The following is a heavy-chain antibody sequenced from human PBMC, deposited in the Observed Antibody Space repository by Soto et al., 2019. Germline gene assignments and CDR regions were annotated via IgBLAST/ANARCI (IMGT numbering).Heavy chain of an antibody. V-gene: IGHV3-7*03. J-gene: IGHJ4*02. D-gene: IGHD3-3*01. CDR2: IKEDGSER. Sequence: PGGSLRLSCAVSGFSFGAYWMIWVLQAPGKGLEWLASIKEDGSERYYLDSVKGRFTISRDNAKDSLSLQMNSLRGEDTAFYYCARDVGPVTIFGEALSGYFDFWGQGTLVTVSS. CDR3: ARDVGPVTIFGEALSGYFDF. CDR1: GFSFGAYW.